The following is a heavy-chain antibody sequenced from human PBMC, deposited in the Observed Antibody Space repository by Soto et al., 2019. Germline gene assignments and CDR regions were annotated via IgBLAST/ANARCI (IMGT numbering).Heavy chain of an antibody. Sequence: GGSLRLSCAASGFIFNNYAMTWVRQAPGKGLEWVSTVTASGGGTFYANSVKGRFTISRDNSRNTLHLQMSSLRVEDTALYYCAKALVPALTAKFGYWGQGPLVTVSS. V-gene: IGHV3-23*01. CDR1: GFIFNNYA. J-gene: IGHJ4*02. D-gene: IGHD5-18*01. CDR3: AKALVPALTAKFGY. CDR2: VTASGGGT.